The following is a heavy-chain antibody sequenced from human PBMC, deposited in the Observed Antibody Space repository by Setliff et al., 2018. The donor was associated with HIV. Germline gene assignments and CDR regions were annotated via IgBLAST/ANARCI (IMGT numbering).Heavy chain of an antibody. D-gene: IGHD3-22*01. Sequence: ASVKVSCKVSGYTLTELSRHWVRQTPGKGPEWMGGFDPEDGEIIYVKKFHGRVTMTEDTSTDTAYMELSSLTSEDTAVYFCATRSYYYDSSGYSSRGAFDIWGQGTMVTVSS. J-gene: IGHJ3*02. CDR2: FDPEDGEI. V-gene: IGHV1-24*01. CDR3: ATRSYYYDSSGYSSRGAFDI. CDR1: GYTLTELS.